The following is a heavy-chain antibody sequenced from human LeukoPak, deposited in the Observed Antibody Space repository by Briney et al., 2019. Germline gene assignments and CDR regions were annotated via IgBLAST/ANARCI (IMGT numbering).Heavy chain of an antibody. V-gene: IGHV3-23*01. Sequence: GGSLRLSCAASGFTFRSYPMSWVRQAPGKGLEWVSGISPSGGSTYYADSVKGRFTISRDNSKNTLYLQMNSLRAEDTAVYYCAKDWNYDSSGLNYFDHWGQGTLVTVSS. CDR2: ISPSGGST. CDR1: GFTFRSYP. J-gene: IGHJ4*02. D-gene: IGHD3-22*01. CDR3: AKDWNYDSSGLNYFDH.